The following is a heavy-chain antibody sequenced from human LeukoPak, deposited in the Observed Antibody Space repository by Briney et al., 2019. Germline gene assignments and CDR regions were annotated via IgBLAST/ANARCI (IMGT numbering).Heavy chain of an antibody. V-gene: IGHV4-59*01. Sequence: SETLSLTCTVSGGSISIYYWSWIRQPPGKGLEWIGYIYYSGSTNYNPSLKSRVTISVDTSKNQFSLKLSSVTAADTAVYYCARNAQTPYYDFWSGPDFDYWGQGTLVTVSS. J-gene: IGHJ4*02. CDR3: ARNAQTPYYDFWSGPDFDY. CDR1: GGSISIYY. D-gene: IGHD3-3*01. CDR2: IYYSGST.